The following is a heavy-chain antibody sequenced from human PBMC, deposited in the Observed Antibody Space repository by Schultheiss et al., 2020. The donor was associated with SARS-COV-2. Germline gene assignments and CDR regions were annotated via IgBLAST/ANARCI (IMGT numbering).Heavy chain of an antibody. J-gene: IGHJ4*02. V-gene: IGHV3-21*01. CDR1: GFTVSSNY. CDR2: ISSSSSYI. Sequence: GGSLRLSCAASGFTVSSNYMSWIRQAPGKGLEWVSSISSSSSYIYYADSVKGRFTISRDNAKNSLYLQMNSLRAGDTAVYYCARTRPSLRLAGGFDYWGQGTLVTVSS. D-gene: IGHD6-19*01. CDR3: ARTRPSLRLAGGFDY.